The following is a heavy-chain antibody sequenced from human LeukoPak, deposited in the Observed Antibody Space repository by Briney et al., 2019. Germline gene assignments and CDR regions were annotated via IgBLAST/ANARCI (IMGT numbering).Heavy chain of an antibody. V-gene: IGHV3-7*01. Sequence: PGGSLRLSCVVSEFTFSDHWMSWVRQAPGRGLEWVAHINQGGSGKYYADSVKGRFIISRDNAKDSVYLQMNSLRVEDTAVYYCARGLFWAFDYWDQGALVTVSP. D-gene: IGHD3-16*01. CDR1: EFTFSDHW. J-gene: IGHJ4*02. CDR3: ARGLFWAFDY. CDR2: INQGGSGK.